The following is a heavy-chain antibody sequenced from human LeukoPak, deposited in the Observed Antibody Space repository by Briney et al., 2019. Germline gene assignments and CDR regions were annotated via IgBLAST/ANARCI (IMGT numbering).Heavy chain of an antibody. D-gene: IGHD1-1*01. Sequence: ASVKVSCKASGYTFTGYYMHWVRQAPGQGLEWMGWINPNSGGTNYAQKFQGGVTMTRDTSISTAYMELSRLRSDDTAVYYCASTNSVSYYYYGMDVWGQGTTVTVSS. CDR2: INPNSGGT. CDR1: GYTFTGYY. V-gene: IGHV1-2*02. J-gene: IGHJ6*02. CDR3: ASTNSVSYYYYGMDV.